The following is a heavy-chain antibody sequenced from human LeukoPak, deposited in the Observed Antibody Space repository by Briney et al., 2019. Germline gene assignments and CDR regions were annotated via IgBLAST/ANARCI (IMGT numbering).Heavy chain of an antibody. D-gene: IGHD3-9*01. V-gene: IGHV3-30*02. CDR2: IRYDGSNK. CDR1: GFTFSSYG. Sequence: PGGSLRLSCAASGFTFSSYGMHWVRQAPGKGLEWVAFIRYDGSNKYYADSVKGRFTISRDNSKNTLYLQMNSLRAEDTAVYYCAKDFEYFDWLCDFDYWGKGTLVTASS. CDR3: AKDFEYFDWLCDFDY. J-gene: IGHJ4*02.